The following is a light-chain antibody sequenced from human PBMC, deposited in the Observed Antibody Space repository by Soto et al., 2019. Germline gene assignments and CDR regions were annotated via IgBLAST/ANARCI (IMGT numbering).Light chain of an antibody. J-gene: IGLJ2*01. CDR2: DNN. CDR3: GTWDSSLSGEV. Sequence: QSVLTQPPSVSAAPGQKVSISCSGSSSNIGNNYVSWYQQLPGTAPKLLIYDNNKRPSGIPDRFSGSKSDTSATLGITGLQTGDEADYYCGTWDSSLSGEVFGGGTKVTVL. CDR1: SSNIGNNY. V-gene: IGLV1-51*01.